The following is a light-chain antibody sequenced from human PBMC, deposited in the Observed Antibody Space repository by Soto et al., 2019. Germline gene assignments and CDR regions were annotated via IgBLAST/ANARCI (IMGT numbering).Light chain of an antibody. CDR2: GAS. Sequence: EIVLTQSPGTLSLSPGERATLSCRASQSVSSSYLAWYQQKPGQAPRLLISGASSRATGIPDRFSGSGSGTDFTLTISRLEPEEFAIYYCQQYGNSPITFGQGTRLEIK. V-gene: IGKV3-20*01. CDR1: QSVSSSY. J-gene: IGKJ5*01. CDR3: QQYGNSPIT.